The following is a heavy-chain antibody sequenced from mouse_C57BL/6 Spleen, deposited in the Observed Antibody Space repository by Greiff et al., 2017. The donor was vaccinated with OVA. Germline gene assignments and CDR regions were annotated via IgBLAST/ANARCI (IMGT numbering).Heavy chain of an antibody. J-gene: IGHJ1*03. CDR3: ARGYGGRHWYLDV. Sequence: QVQLQQSGPELVMPGASVKLSCKASGYTFTSSWMHWVKQRPGQGLEWIGEIDPSDGYTNSNQKFKGNSTLTVDKSSSTAYMQLGSLTSEDSAVYYCARGYGGRHWYLDVWGTGTTVTVSS. D-gene: IGHD1-1*01. CDR2: IDPSDGYT. CDR1: GYTFTSSW. V-gene: IGHV1-69*01.